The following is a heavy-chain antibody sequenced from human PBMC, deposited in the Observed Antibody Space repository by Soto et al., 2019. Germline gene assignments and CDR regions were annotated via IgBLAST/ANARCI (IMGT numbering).Heavy chain of an antibody. CDR1: GFTFSSYW. CDR3: SRDWFGRGDYFDY. Sequence: GGSLRLSCAASGFTFSSYWMHWVRQAPGKGLVWVSRINSDGSSTSYADSVKGRFTISRDNAKNTLYLQMNSLRAEDTAVYYCSRDWFGRGDYFDYWGQGTLVTVSS. V-gene: IGHV3-74*01. J-gene: IGHJ4*02. D-gene: IGHD3-10*01. CDR2: INSDGSST.